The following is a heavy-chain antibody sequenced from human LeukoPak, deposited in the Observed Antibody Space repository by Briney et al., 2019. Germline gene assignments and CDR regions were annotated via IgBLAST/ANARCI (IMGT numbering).Heavy chain of an antibody. V-gene: IGHV3-43*02. D-gene: IGHD3-10*01. Sequence: GGSLRLSCAASGFTFDDYAMHLVRQAPGKGLEWVSLISGDGGSTYYADSVKGRFTISRDNSKNSLYLQMNSLRTEDTALYYCAKDIPPYYYGSGSTLDYWGQGTLVTVSS. J-gene: IGHJ4*02. CDR3: AKDIPPYYYGSGSTLDY. CDR1: GFTFDDYA. CDR2: ISGDGGST.